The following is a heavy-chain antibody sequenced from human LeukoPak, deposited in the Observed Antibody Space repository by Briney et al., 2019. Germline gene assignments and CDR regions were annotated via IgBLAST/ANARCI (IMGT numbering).Heavy chain of an antibody. CDR2: IYYSGSA. Sequence: SETLSLTCTVSGGSVSSGSYYWSWIRQPPGKGLEWIAYIYYSGSANYNPSLKSRVTISVDTSRNQFSLKLSSVTAADTAVYYCARAPNPDFFDDWGQGTLVTVSS. V-gene: IGHV4-61*01. CDR3: ARAPNPDFFDD. CDR1: GGSVSSGSYY. J-gene: IGHJ4*02. D-gene: IGHD2-8*01.